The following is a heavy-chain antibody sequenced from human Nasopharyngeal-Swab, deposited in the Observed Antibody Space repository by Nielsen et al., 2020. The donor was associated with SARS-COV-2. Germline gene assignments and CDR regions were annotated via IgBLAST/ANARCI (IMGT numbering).Heavy chain of an antibody. Sequence: SEPLSPTCALYGGSFSGYYWSWIRQPPGKGLGWIGEINHSGSTNYNPSLKSRVTISVDTSKNQFSLKLSSVTAADTAVYYCATCGGSCYSDAFDIWGQGTMVTVSS. J-gene: IGHJ3*02. D-gene: IGHD2-15*01. CDR1: GGSFSGYY. V-gene: IGHV4-34*01. CDR2: INHSGST. CDR3: ATCGGSCYSDAFDI.